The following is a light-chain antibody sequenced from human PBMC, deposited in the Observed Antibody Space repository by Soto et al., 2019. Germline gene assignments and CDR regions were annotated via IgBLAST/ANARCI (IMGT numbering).Light chain of an antibody. CDR1: SSDVGGYNY. CDR3: SSYTSTSSLV. J-gene: IGLJ1*01. CDR2: DVS. Sequence: QSALTQPASVSGSPGQSITISCTGTSSDVGGYNYVSWYQQHPGKAPKLMIYDVSNRPSGVSNRFSGSKSGSTASLTISGLQAEDEADYYSSSYTSTSSLVFGTGTKLTVL. V-gene: IGLV2-14*01.